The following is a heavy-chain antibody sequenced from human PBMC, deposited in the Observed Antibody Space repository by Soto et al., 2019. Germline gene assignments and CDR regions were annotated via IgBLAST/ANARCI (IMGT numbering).Heavy chain of an antibody. CDR1: GFTFSSYS. CDR3: ARIQLVYDAFDI. Sequence: EVQLVESGGGLVKPGGSLRLSCAASGFTFSSYSMNWVRQAPGKGLEWVSSISSSSSYIYYADSVKGRFTISRDNAKNSLYLQMNSLRAEETAVYYCARIQLVYDAFDIWGQGTMVTVSS. J-gene: IGHJ3*02. CDR2: ISSSSSYI. V-gene: IGHV3-21*01. D-gene: IGHD6-6*01.